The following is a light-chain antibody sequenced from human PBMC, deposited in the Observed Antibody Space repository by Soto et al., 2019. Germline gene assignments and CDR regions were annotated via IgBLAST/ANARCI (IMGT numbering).Light chain of an antibody. Sequence: DIQMTQSPSSLSASVGDRVTITCQASQDIRNYLNWYQQKPGKAPKLLIYDASNFETGVPSRFSGSGSGTDFTCTISSLQPEDIATYYCQQYDNLPLTFGGGTKVEIK. V-gene: IGKV1-33*01. CDR1: QDIRNY. J-gene: IGKJ4*01. CDR3: QQYDNLPLT. CDR2: DAS.